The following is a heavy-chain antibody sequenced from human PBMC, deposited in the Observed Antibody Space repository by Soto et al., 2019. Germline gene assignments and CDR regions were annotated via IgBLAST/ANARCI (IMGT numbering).Heavy chain of an antibody. D-gene: IGHD3-10*01. CDR1: GGSVSSGSYY. CDR3: ARLGYYYGSGSDY. CDR2: IYYSGST. Sequence: QVQLQESGPGLVKPSETLSLTCTVSGGSVSSGSYYWSWIRQPPGKGLEWIGYIYYSGSTNYNPFLKSRVTISVDTSKNQFSLKLSSVTAADTAVYYCARLGYYYGSGSDYWGQGTLVTVSS. J-gene: IGHJ4*02. V-gene: IGHV4-61*01.